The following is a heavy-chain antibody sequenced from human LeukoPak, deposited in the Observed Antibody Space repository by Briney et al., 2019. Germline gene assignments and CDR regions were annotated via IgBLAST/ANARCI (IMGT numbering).Heavy chain of an antibody. J-gene: IGHJ4*02. CDR1: GFIFNHFW. V-gene: IGHV3-7*01. CDR3: AREDGYCSGGNCYSYFDS. CDR2: IKQTGSET. Sequence: GGSLRLSCAASGFIFNHFWMSWIRQAPGKGLEWVAYIKQTGSETYYVDSVKGRFTITRDNTRNSLFLQMYSLRAEDTAVYFCAREDGYCSGGNCYSYFDSWGQGTLVTVSA. D-gene: IGHD2-15*01.